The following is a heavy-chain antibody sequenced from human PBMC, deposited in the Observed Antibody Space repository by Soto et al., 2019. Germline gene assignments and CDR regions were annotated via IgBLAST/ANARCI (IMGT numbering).Heavy chain of an antibody. Sequence: EVRLVESGGGLVKPGGSLRLSCAASGFTFSSYSMNWVRQAPGKGLEWVSSISSSSSYIYYADSVKGRFTISRDNAKNSLYLQMNSLRAEDTAVYYCARAKEYCSSTSCYLGDSYFDYWGQGTLVTVSS. CDR1: GFTFSSYS. CDR3: ARAKEYCSSTSCYLGDSYFDY. V-gene: IGHV3-21*01. J-gene: IGHJ4*02. D-gene: IGHD2-2*01. CDR2: ISSSSSYI.